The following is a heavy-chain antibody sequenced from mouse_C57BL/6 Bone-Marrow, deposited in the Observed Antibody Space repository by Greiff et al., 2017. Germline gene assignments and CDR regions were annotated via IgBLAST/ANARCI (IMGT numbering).Heavy chain of an antibody. V-gene: IGHV2-2*01. CDR1: GFSLTSYG. CDR2: IWRGGST. D-gene: IGHD6-5*01. J-gene: IGHJ4*01. CDR3: ASNLYYYAMDY. Sequence: VKLMESGPGLVQPSQSLSITCTVSGFSLTSYGVHWVRQSPGQGLEWLGVIWRGGSTDYTAAFISRLSISKDNSKCKVFFKMNSLQADDTAIEYCASNLYYYAMDYWGQGTSVTVSS.